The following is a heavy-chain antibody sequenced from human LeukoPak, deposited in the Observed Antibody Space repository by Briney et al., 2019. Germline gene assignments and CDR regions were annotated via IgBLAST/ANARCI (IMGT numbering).Heavy chain of an antibody. CDR1: GYTFTSYG. CDR2: ISAYNGNT. J-gene: IGHJ4*02. V-gene: IGHV1-18*01. D-gene: IGHD3-22*01. CDR3: ARDYYDSSGRPGPSDY. Sequence: SVKVSCKASGYTFTSYGISWVRQAPGQGLEWMGWISAYNGNTNYAQKLQGRVTMTTDTSTSTAYMELRSLRSDDTAVYYCARDYYDSSGRPGPSDYWGQGTLVTVSS.